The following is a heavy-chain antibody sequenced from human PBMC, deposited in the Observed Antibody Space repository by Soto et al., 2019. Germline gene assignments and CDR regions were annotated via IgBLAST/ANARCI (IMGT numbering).Heavy chain of an antibody. V-gene: IGHV4-34*01. CDR1: GGSFSGYY. J-gene: IGHJ6*03. Sequence: SETLSLTCAVYGGSFSGYYWSWIHQPPGKGLEWIGEINHSGSTNYNPSLKSRVTISVDTSKNQFSLKLSSVTAADTAVYYCARGPSGYGDEYYYYYMDVWGKGTTVTVSS. D-gene: IGHD5-12*01. CDR3: ARGPSGYGDEYYYYYMDV. CDR2: INHSGST.